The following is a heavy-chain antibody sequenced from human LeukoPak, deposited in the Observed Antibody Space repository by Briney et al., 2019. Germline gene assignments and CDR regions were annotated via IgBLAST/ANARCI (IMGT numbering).Heavy chain of an antibody. J-gene: IGHJ4*02. CDR1: GFTFDDYA. D-gene: IGHD3-22*01. CDR2: ISWNSGSI. CDR3: AKDYDSSGYHLYYFDY. Sequence: PGGSLRLSCAASGFTFDDYAMHWVRQAPGKGLEWVSGISWNSGSIGYADSVKGRFTISRDNAKNSLYLHMNSLRAEDTALYYCAKDYDSSGYHLYYFDYWGQGTLVTVPS. V-gene: IGHV3-9*01.